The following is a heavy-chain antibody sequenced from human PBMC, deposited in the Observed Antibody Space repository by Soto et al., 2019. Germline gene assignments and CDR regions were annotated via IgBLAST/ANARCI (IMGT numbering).Heavy chain of an antibody. CDR2: IKSKTDGGTT. J-gene: IGHJ6*02. Sequence: EVQLVESGGALVKPGGSLRLSCAASGFTFTNAWMNWVRQAPGKGPEWVAHIKSKTDGGTTDYVAPVKGRFTISRNDLEKTLYLYMNRLKTEDTAAYYCVADTLVGWRGYYYYSYGMDVWGQGTTVTVSS. D-gene: IGHD5-18*01. CDR3: VADTLVGWRGYYYYSYGMDV. CDR1: GFTFTNAW. V-gene: IGHV3-15*02.